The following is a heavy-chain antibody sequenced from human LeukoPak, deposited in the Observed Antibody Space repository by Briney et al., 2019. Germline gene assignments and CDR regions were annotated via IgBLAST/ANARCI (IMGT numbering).Heavy chain of an antibody. Sequence: PSETLSLTCTVSGGSFNSGSYFWSWIRQPPGTGLEWIGYIQNSARTNYNPSLESRVTISVDSSKDQFSLRLSSVTAADTAVYYCATDYSNFYGMDVWGQGTTVTVSS. V-gene: IGHV4-61*01. CDR1: GGSFNSGSYF. CDR3: ATDYSNFYGMDV. D-gene: IGHD4-11*01. J-gene: IGHJ6*02. CDR2: IQNSART.